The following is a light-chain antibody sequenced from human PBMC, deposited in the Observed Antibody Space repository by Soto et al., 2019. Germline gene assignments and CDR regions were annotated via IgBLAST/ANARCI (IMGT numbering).Light chain of an antibody. CDR2: ATS. CDR1: QTISSY. V-gene: IGKV1-39*01. J-gene: IGKJ2*01. CDR3: QQSYSSPYT. Sequence: DIQMTQSPSSLSASVGVRVTITCRPSQTISSYLHWYQQKPGKDPRLLIYATSNLNGGVPSRFSGSGSGTDFSLTISSLQPDDFATYYCQQSYSSPYTFGQGTNLDI.